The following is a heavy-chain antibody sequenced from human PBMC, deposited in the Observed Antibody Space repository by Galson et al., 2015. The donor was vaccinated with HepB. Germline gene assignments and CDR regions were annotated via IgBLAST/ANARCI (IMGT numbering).Heavy chain of an antibody. D-gene: IGHD6-13*01. CDR1: GFTFSSYA. J-gene: IGHJ4*02. CDR3: AKSRGDSWRSSSWFAEGY. V-gene: IGHV3-23*01. Sequence: SLRLSCAASGFTFSSYAMNWVRPAPGKGLEWVSGISGGGSTFYADPVKGRFTISRDNLKNTLYLQMNSLRAEDTAIYYCAKSRGDSWRSSSWFAEGYWGQGTLVTVSS. CDR2: ISGGGST.